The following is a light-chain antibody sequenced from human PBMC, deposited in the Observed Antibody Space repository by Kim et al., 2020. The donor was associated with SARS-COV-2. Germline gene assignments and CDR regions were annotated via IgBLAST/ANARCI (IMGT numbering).Light chain of an antibody. J-gene: IGKJ1*01. V-gene: IGKV1-39*01. CDR1: QRICSS. Sequence: ASVGDRVTITCRTSQRICSSLNWYQQKPGTAPKLLIYAASGLQSGVPSRFSGSGSGTDFTLTINGLQPEDFATYFCQQSYTFPRTFGQGTKVDIK. CDR3: QQSYTFPRT. CDR2: AAS.